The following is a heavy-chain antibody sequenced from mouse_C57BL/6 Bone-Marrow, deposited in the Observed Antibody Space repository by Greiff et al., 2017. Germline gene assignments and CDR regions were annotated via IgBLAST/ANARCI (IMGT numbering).Heavy chain of an antibody. J-gene: IGHJ2*01. Sequence: EVQRVESGGGLVQPGGSLSLSCAASGFTFTDYYMSWVRQPPGKALEWLGFIRNKANGYTTEYSASVKGRFTISRDNSQSILYLQMNALRAEDTATYYCARYGWDGDYWGQGTTLTVSS. D-gene: IGHD4-1*01. CDR1: GFTFTDYY. CDR3: ARYGWDGDY. V-gene: IGHV7-3*01. CDR2: IRNKANGYTT.